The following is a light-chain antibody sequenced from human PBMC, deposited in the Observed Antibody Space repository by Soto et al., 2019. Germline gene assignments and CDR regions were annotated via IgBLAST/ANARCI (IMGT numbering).Light chain of an antibody. Sequence: EIVLTQSPGTLSLSPGERATLSCRASRSVSSRYFAWYQQKPGQAPRLLIYGASSRATGIPEKFSGSGSGKDFTLTISRLEPEDFAVYFCHQYGYSPNTFGQGTKLEIK. CDR3: HQYGYSPNT. J-gene: IGKJ2*01. V-gene: IGKV3-20*01. CDR1: RSVSSRY. CDR2: GAS.